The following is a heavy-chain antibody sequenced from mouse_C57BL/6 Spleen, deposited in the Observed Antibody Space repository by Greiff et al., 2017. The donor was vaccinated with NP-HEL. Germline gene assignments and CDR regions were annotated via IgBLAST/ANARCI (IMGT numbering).Heavy chain of an antibody. CDR3: ARSLFYDYDPYYFDY. J-gene: IGHJ2*01. CDR1: GFTFTDYY. Sequence: DVQLVESGGGLVQPGGSLSLSCAASGFTFTDYYMSWVRQPPGKALEWLGFIRHKANGYTQEYSASVKGRFTISRDNSQSILYLQMNALSAEDCATLYCARSLFYDYDPYYFDYWRQGTTLTVSS. V-gene: IGHV7-3*01. D-gene: IGHD2-4*01. CDR2: IRHKANGYTQ.